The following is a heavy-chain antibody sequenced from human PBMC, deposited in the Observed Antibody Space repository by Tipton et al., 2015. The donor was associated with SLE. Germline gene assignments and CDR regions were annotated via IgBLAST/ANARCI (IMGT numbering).Heavy chain of an antibody. CDR2: ISGSGGST. V-gene: IGHV3-23*01. D-gene: IGHD1-14*01. CDR1: GFTFSSYV. J-gene: IGHJ4*02. Sequence: SLRLSCAASGFTFSSYVMSWVRQAPGKGLEWVSAISGSGGSTYYADSVKGRFTISRDNSKNTLYLQMNSLRAEDSAPYCCASRGTGWAYWGQATLVTVSS. CDR3: ASRGTGWAY.